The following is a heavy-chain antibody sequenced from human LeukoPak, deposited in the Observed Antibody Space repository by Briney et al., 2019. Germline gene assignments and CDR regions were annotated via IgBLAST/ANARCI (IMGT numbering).Heavy chain of an antibody. CDR2: ISGSGGST. Sequence: HGGSLRFSGAASGFTFSSYAMSWVRRAPGKGLEWGSAISGSGGSTYYAGSAKGGFTLSRDNSTNTLYLQMNSLRAEDTDVYYYAKERGDAGIQLWPFYFQHWGQGTLVTVSS. CDR1: GFTFSSYA. CDR3: AKERGDAGIQLWPFYFQH. J-gene: IGHJ1*01. D-gene: IGHD5-18*01. V-gene: IGHV3-23*01.